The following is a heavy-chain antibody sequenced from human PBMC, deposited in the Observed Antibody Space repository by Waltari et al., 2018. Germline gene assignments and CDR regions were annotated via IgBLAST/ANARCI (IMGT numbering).Heavy chain of an antibody. CDR3: ARGGLLDFWSGYYTGDWFDP. CDR1: GYTFTSYD. V-gene: IGHV1-8*01. D-gene: IGHD3-3*01. CDR2: MNPNSGNT. Sequence: QVQLVQSGAEVKKPGASVKVSCKASGYTFTSYDINWVRQATGQGLEWMGWMNPNSGNTGYAQTFQGRVTMTRNTSISTAYMELSSLRSEDTAVYYCARGGLLDFWSGYYTGDWFDPWGQGTLVTVSS. J-gene: IGHJ5*02.